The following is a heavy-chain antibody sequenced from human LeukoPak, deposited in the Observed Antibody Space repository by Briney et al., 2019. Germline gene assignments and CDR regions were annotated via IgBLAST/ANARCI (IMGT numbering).Heavy chain of an antibody. CDR2: TYYRSKWYN. D-gene: IGHD6-19*01. Sequence: SQTLSLTCAISGDIVSSTIAAWNWIRQSPSRGLEWLGRTYYRSKWYNDYAVSVKSRLTINPDTSKNQFSLQLNSVTPEDTAVYYCARDEAAVAGTSVWFDPWGQGTLVTVSS. CDR1: GDIVSSTIAA. J-gene: IGHJ5*02. CDR3: ARDEAAVAGTSVWFDP. V-gene: IGHV6-1*01.